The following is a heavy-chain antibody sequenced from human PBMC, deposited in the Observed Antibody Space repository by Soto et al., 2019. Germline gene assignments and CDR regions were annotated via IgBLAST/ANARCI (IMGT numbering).Heavy chain of an antibody. CDR3: ARQMTGTTAFDY. J-gene: IGHJ4*02. CDR1: SGSISTSNW. V-gene: IGHV4-4*02. D-gene: IGHD1-7*01. Sequence: QVQLQESGPGLVKPSGTLSLTCAVSSGSISTSNWWIWVRQPPGKVLEWIGEVYHSGSTNYNPSLESLVTMAVDKAKNHFSLNLSSVTAADTAVYYCARQMTGTTAFDYWGQGTLVTVYS. CDR2: VYHSGST.